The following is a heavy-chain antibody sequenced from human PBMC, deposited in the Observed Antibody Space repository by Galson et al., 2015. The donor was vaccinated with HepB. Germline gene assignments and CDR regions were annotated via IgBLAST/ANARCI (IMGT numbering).Heavy chain of an antibody. Sequence: QSGAEVKKPGESLRISCKGSGYTFINYWIGWVRQMPGKGLEWMGFIYPGGSDTRYNPSFQGQVTFSADKSISAAYLQWSSLRASDTAIYYCARLGHDGSPDAFEIWGQGTMVTVSP. CDR1: GYTFINYW. CDR2: IYPGGSDT. V-gene: IGHV5-51*01. D-gene: IGHD5-12*01. J-gene: IGHJ3*02. CDR3: ARLGHDGSPDAFEI.